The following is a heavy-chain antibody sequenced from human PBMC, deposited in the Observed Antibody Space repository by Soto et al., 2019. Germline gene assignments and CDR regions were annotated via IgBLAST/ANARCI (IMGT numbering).Heavy chain of an antibody. CDR2: IKNDGSET. V-gene: IGHV3-74*01. CDR3: ARDYHGSGNP. J-gene: IGHJ5*02. Sequence: EVQLVESGGGLVQPGGSLRLSCAASGFTLSDFWMQWVRQAPGKGLVWLSRIKNDGSETDYVDSVKGRFIISRDNAKNTLYLQMNNLRVEDTAVYYCARDYHGSGNPWGQGTLVTVSS. CDR1: GFTLSDFW. D-gene: IGHD3-10*01.